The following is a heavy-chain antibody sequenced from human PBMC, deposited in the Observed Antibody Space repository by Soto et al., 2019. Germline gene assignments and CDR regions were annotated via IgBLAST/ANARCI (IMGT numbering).Heavy chain of an antibody. V-gene: IGHV1-8*01. CDR1: GYMFTRYD. J-gene: IGHJ4*02. CDR2: MNPNSGNT. CDR3: VRGDYAEPFDD. Sequence: QVQLVQSGAEVKKPGASVKVSCKASGYMFTRYDINWVRQSTGQGLEWMGWMNPNSGNTGYAQKFQGRVSMTRNTSISTAYMDLSSLRSEDTAVYYCVRGDYAEPFDDWGQGTLVTVSS. D-gene: IGHD4-17*01.